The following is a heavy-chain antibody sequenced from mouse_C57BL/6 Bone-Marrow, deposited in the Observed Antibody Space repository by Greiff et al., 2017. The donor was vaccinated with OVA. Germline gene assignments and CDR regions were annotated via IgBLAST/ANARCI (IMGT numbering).Heavy chain of an antibody. CDR1: GYTFTSYW. V-gene: IGHV1-53*01. D-gene: IGHD1-1*01. CDR2: INPSNGGT. J-gene: IGHJ3*01. Sequence: QVQLQQPGTELVKPGASVKLSCKASGYTFTSYWMHWVKQRPGQGLEWIGNINPSNGGTTYNQKFKAKATLTVDKSSSTAYMQLKSLTSEDSAVYYCARDYYGSSYVGFAYWGQGTLVTVSA. CDR3: ARDYYGSSYVGFAY.